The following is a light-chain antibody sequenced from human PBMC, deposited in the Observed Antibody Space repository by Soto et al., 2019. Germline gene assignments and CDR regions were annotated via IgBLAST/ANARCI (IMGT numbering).Light chain of an antibody. J-gene: IGKJ5*01. V-gene: IGKV3D-20*02. Sequence: EIVLTQSPGTLSLFPGERATLSRRASQSIYSISLAWYQHKPGQAPRLLIYGASSRSTAIPDRFSGSGSGTDFTLTISRLEPEDFAVYYCQQRSNWPLTFGQGTRLEI. CDR3: QQRSNWPLT. CDR1: QSIYSIS. CDR2: GAS.